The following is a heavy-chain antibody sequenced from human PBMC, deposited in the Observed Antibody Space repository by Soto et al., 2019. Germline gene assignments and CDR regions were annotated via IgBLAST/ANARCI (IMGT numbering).Heavy chain of an antibody. CDR2: ISSSSSYI. Sequence: GGSLRLSCAASGFTFSSYSMNWVRQAPGKGLEWVSSISSSSSYIYYADSVKGRFTISRDNAKNSLYLQMNSLRAEDTAVYYCAIPLGMATIPFDYWGQGTLVTVSS. D-gene: IGHD5-12*01. CDR3: AIPLGMATIPFDY. CDR1: GFTFSSYS. J-gene: IGHJ4*02. V-gene: IGHV3-21*01.